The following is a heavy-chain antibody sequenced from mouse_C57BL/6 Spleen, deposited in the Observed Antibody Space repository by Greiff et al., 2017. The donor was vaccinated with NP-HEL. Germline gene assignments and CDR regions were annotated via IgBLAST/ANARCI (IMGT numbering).Heavy chain of an antibody. Sequence: VQLQQSGAELAKPGASVKLSCKASGYTFTSYWMHWVKQRPGQGLEWTGYINPSSGYTKYNQKFKDKATLTADTSSSTAYMQLSSLTYEDSAVYCCARDTTVVAGYYFDYWGQGTTLTVSS. CDR3: ARDTTVVAGYYFDY. V-gene: IGHV1-7*01. CDR1: GYTFTSYW. CDR2: INPSSGYT. D-gene: IGHD1-1*01. J-gene: IGHJ2*01.